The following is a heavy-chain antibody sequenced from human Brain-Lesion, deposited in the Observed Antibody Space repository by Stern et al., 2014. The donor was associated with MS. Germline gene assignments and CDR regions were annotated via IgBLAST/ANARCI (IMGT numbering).Heavy chain of an antibody. D-gene: IGHD4-17*01. CDR2: ISYDGSDK. J-gene: IGHJ4*02. CDR1: GFTFSYHA. Sequence: QVHLVESGGGVVQPGRSLRLSCAASGFTFSYHAMHWVRQAPGTGLGWAALISYDGSDKNDADSVKGRFTISRDNSRNTLYLQMNSLRVDDTAVYYCARGGAVTTSDYYLDYWGQGILVTVSS. V-gene: IGHV3-30*01. CDR3: ARGGAVTTSDYYLDY.